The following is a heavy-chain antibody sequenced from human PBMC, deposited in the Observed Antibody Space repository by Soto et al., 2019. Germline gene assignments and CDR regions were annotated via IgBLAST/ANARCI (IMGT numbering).Heavy chain of an antibody. CDR2: ISAYNGNI. V-gene: IGHV1-18*01. Sequence: QVQLVQSGAEVKKPGASVKVSCKAPGYIFPSCTISWVRQAPGQGLEWMGWISAYNGNIKDAQKFQGRFTMTTDTSTSTAYMELRSLTSYDTVMYYCAIANYGDNDYWGQGTLVTVSS. CDR1: GYIFPSCT. D-gene: IGHD4-17*01. CDR3: AIANYGDNDY. J-gene: IGHJ4*02.